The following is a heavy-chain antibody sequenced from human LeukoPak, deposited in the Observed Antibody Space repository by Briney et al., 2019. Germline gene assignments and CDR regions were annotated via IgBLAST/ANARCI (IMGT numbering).Heavy chain of an antibody. CDR3: AGSSSWYRQGDY. V-gene: IGHV3-23*01. J-gene: IGHJ4*02. CDR1: GFTFSSYV. Sequence: RGSLRLSCAASGFTFSSYVMSWVRQAPGKGLGWVSAISGSGGSTYYADSVKGRFTISRDNSKNTLYVQMNSLRAEDTAVYYCAGSSSWYRQGDYWGQGTLVTVSS. D-gene: IGHD6-13*01. CDR2: ISGSGGST.